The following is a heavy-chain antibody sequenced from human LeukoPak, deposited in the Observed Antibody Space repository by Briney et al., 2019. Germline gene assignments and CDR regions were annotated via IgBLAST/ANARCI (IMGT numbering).Heavy chain of an antibody. CDR3: ARDCSSTSCYYGMDV. CDR2: IIPIFGTA. J-gene: IGHJ6*02. V-gene: IGHV1-69*13. D-gene: IGHD2-2*01. CDR1: GGTFSSYA. Sequence: ASVKVSCKASGGTFSSYAISWVRQAPGQGLEWMGGIIPIFGTANYAQKFQGRVTITADESTSTAYMELRSLRSDDTAVYYCARDCSSTSCYYGMDVWGQGTTVTVPS.